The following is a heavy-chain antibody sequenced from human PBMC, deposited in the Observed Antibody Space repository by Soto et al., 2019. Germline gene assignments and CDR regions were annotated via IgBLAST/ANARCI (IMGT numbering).Heavy chain of an antibody. CDR3: AKNIRYCTSRTCPPYSGMDD. CDR2: ISYDGSNK. D-gene: IGHD2-2*01. Sequence: GGSRRLSCTASGCTFSSYGKHWVRQAPGKGLEWVAVISYDGSNKYFADSVKGRFTISRDNSNNMLYLQMNGLRGDDTAVYDCAKNIRYCTSRTCPPYSGMDDWGQWSTVTGSS. V-gene: IGHV3-30*18. CDR1: GCTFSSYG. J-gene: IGHJ6*02.